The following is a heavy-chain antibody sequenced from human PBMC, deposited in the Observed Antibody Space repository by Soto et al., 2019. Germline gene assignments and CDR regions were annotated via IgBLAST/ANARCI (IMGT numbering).Heavy chain of an antibody. J-gene: IGHJ4*02. D-gene: IGHD6-6*01. CDR1: GYTLTELS. V-gene: IGHV1-24*01. CDR3: ATSVWQLVPFDY. Sequence: ASVKVSCKVSGYTLTELSMHWVRQAPGKGLEWMGGFDPEDGETIYAQKFQGRVTMTEDTSTDTAYMELSSLRSEDTAVYYCATSVWQLVPFDYWGQGTLVTVSS. CDR2: FDPEDGET.